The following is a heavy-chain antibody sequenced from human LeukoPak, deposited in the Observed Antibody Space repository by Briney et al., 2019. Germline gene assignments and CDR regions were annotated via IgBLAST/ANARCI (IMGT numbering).Heavy chain of an antibody. J-gene: IGHJ4*02. CDR3: ARQTTVTKPIDY. CDR1: GYSFTTYW. CDR2: IYPGDSDT. Sequence: GESLKISCKGSGYSFTTYWIGWVRQMPGRGLEWMGLIYPGDSDTRYSPTFQGQVTISADKSISTAYLQWNSLKASDTAMYYCARQTTVTKPIDYWGQGTLVTVSS. V-gene: IGHV5-51*01. D-gene: IGHD4-17*01.